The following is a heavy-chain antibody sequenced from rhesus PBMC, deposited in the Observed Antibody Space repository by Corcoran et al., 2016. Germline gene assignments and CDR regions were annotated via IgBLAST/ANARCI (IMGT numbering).Heavy chain of an antibody. CDR3: SRDLLSSGCY. V-gene: IGHV4-65*01. D-gene: IGHD6-31*01. CDR2: ISGSSGST. CDR1: GGSISSSNW. J-gene: IGHJ4*01. Sequence: QVQLQESGPGLVKPSETLSLTCAVSGGSISSSNWWSWIRQPPGKGLEWLGYISGSSGSTYYNPSLKCRVTISTDTSKNQFSLKLGSVTAADTAVYDGSRDLLSSGCYWGQGVLVTVSS.